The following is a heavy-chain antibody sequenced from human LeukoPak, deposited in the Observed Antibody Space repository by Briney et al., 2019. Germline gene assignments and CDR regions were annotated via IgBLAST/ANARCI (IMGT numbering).Heavy chain of an antibody. D-gene: IGHD6-13*01. CDR1: GFTFSSYG. J-gene: IGHJ4*02. Sequence: GGSLRLSCAASGFTFSSYGMHWVRQAPGKGLEWVAFIRYDGSNKYYADSVKGRFTISRDNSKNTLYLQMNSLRAEDTAVYYCAKDQHSGYSSSWYELDYWGRGTLVTVSS. CDR2: IRYDGSNK. V-gene: IGHV3-30*02. CDR3: AKDQHSGYSSSWYELDY.